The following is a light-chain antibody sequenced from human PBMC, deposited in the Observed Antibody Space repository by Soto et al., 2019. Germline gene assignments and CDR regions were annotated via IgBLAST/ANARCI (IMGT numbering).Light chain of an antibody. Sequence: EIVMTQSPATLSVSPGEIATLSCRASQSVSSNLAWYHHKLDQAPRRLLYGASPRATGIPDRFSGSGSGTEFTLTISSLQAGDFAVYYCQQYNNWAPWTFGQGTKVEIK. CDR1: QSVSSN. J-gene: IGKJ1*01. CDR2: GAS. CDR3: QQYNNWAPWT. V-gene: IGKV3-15*01.